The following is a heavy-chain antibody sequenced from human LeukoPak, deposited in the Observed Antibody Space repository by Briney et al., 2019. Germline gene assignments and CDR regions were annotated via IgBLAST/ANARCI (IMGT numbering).Heavy chain of an antibody. CDR3: AREAGGGSGWYSYDAFDI. D-gene: IGHD6-19*01. CDR2: IYSGGST. V-gene: IGHV3-66*01. CDR1: GFTVSSNY. J-gene: IGHJ3*02. Sequence: GGSLRLSCAASGFTVSSNYMSWVRQAPGKGLEWVSVIYSGGSTYYADSVKGRFTISRDNSKNTLYLQMNSLRAEDTAVYYCAREAGGGSGWYSYDAFDIWGQGTMVTVSS.